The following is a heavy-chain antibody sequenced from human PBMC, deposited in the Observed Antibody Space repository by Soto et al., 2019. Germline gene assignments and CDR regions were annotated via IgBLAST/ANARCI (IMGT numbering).Heavy chain of an antibody. CDR1: GFIFSGSG. V-gene: IGHV3-30*03. D-gene: IGHD3-22*01. CDR2: ISYDGSRT. Sequence: QVQLVESGGGVVQPGRSLRLTCAASGFIFSGSGMHWVRQAPGKGLEWVALISYDGSRTYYADSVRDRFTISRDNGQNTLYLQMNSLRAEDTAVYFCARWVGGTMYDNSGKYDSWGQGNLVIVSS. CDR3: ARWVGGTMYDNSGKYDS. J-gene: IGHJ5*01.